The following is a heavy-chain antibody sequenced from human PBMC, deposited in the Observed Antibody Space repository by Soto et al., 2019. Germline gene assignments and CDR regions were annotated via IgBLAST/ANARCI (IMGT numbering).Heavy chain of an antibody. CDR3: ARGQPSMVHAAFDI. D-gene: IGHD3-10*01. V-gene: IGHV4-4*02. CDR1: GGSISSTNW. J-gene: IGHJ3*02. CDR2: IYHSGST. Sequence: PSETLSLTCAVSGGSISSTNWWSWVRQPPGKGLEWIGKIYHSGSTNYNPSLKSRVTISLDNSKNQFSLKLSSVTAADTAVYYCARGQPSMVHAAFDIWGQGTMVTVSS.